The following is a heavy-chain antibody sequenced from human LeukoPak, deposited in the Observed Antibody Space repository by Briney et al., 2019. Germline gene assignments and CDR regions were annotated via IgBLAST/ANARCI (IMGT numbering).Heavy chain of an antibody. Sequence: GGSLRLSCAASGFTFSSYAMSWVRQAPGKGLEWVSGVSGSGGSTYYADSVKGRCTISRDNSKNTMYLQMNSLRGEDTAVSYCAKDLDIVATITGNWGQGTLVTVSS. D-gene: IGHD5-12*01. CDR3: AKDLDIVATITGN. CDR1: GFTFSSYA. CDR2: VSGSGGST. J-gene: IGHJ4*02. V-gene: IGHV3-23*01.